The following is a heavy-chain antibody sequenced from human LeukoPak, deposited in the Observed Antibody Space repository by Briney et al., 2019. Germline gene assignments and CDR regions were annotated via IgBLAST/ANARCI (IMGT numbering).Heavy chain of an antibody. Sequence: PGGSLRLSCAASGFTLRGLAMYWVRQAPGKGLEWVAFVSYDGANQYYADSVRGRFTISRDISTNTLYLQMNSLRAGDTAVYYCARGALIAPGDPWGQGTLVTVSS. CDR3: ARGALIAPGDP. V-gene: IGHV3-30-3*01. CDR1: GFTLRGLA. J-gene: IGHJ5*02. CDR2: VSYDGANQ. D-gene: IGHD3-16*01.